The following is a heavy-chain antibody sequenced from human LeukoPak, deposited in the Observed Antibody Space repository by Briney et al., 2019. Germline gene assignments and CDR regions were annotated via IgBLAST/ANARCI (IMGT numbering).Heavy chain of an antibody. J-gene: IGHJ5*02. CDR2: IYPGDSDT. CDR1: GYSFTSYW. V-gene: IGHV5-51*01. Sequence: GESLKISCKGSGYSFTSYWIAWVRQMPGKGLDWMGIIYPGDSDTRYSPSFQGQVTISADKSIDTAYLQRSSLKASDTALYYCARSAGSNWFGPWGQGTQVTVSS. CDR3: ARSAGSNWFGP.